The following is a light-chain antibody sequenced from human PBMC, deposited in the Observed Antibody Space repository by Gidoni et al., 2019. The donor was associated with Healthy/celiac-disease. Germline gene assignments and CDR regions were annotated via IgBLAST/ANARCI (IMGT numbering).Light chain of an antibody. CDR3: QQYNNWPPIT. J-gene: IGKJ5*01. V-gene: IGKV3-15*01. CDR2: GAS. Sequence: EIGVTQAHATLSVSPGERATLSCRASQSVSSNLAWYQQKPGQAPRLLIYGASTRSTGIPARFSGSGSGTEFTLSISSLQSEDFAVYYCQQYNNWPPITFGQGTRLEIK. CDR1: QSVSSN.